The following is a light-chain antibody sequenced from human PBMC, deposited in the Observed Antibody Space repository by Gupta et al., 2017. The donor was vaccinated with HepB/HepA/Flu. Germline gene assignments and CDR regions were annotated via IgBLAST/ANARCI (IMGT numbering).Light chain of an antibody. CDR2: DAS. J-gene: IGKJ4*01. Sequence: ESVLTQSPATLSLSPGERATLSCWASQSIGTQLAWYQQKPGQPPRLLIHDASNRATGISARFSGSGSGTDFTLTISSLEPEDFAVYYCQQRSDWPLTFGGGTKVQIK. CDR3: QQRSDWPLT. CDR1: QSIGTQ. V-gene: IGKV3-11*01.